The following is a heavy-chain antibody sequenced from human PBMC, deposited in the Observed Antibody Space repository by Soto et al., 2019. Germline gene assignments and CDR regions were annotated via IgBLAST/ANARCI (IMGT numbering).Heavy chain of an antibody. V-gene: IGHV3-30*18. Sequence: QVQLVQSGGGVVQPGRSLRLSCAASGFSFSNYGMHWVRQAPGKGLEWVALIAYDGSDKYYADSVKGRFTISRDNSKKMLYLQMNSRRPDDTAVYFCAKVEVAYDYWGQGARVIVSS. CDR2: IAYDGSDK. D-gene: IGHD5-12*01. J-gene: IGHJ4*02. CDR1: GFSFSNYG. CDR3: AKVEVAYDY.